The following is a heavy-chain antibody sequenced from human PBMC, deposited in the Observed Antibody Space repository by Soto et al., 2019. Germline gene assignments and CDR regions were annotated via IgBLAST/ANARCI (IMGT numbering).Heavy chain of an antibody. CDR1: GQSFSGHS. CDR3: ARGSGIVALPGELEDVNYDF. Sequence: QVQLQQWGAGLVKPSETLSLSCAVYGQSFSGHSWAWIRQPPGKGLEWIGEISESGSTYYNPSLKSRVTISTDTSKNQFSLKLNSVTAADTAAYFCARGSGIVALPGELEDVNYDFWGQGTLVNVCS. V-gene: IGHV4-34*01. J-gene: IGHJ4*02. CDR2: ISESGST. D-gene: IGHD1-1*01.